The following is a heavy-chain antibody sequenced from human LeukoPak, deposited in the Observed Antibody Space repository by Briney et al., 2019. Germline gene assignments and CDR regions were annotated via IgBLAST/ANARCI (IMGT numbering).Heavy chain of an antibody. J-gene: IGHJ4*02. CDR2: IYTSGSN. D-gene: IGHD2-2*01. CDR3: ARDVCNSTTCYRRGGFDH. Sequence: SDSLSLTCTLSGGSISSYYGSWIRQPAGKGLEWIVRIYTSGSNTYNTSIKSRVTMSVDTSKIHSSLKLSSVTAAYTAVDYCARDVCNSTTCYRRGGFDHWGQGTLVTVSS. V-gene: IGHV4-4*07. CDR1: GGSISSYY.